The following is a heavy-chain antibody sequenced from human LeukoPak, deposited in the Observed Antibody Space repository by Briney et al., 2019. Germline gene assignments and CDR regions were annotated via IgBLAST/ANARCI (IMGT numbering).Heavy chain of an antibody. CDR3: ARGGKAAAGNFHYYYYMDV. J-gene: IGHJ6*03. V-gene: IGHV4-34*01. CDR2: INHTGST. Sequence: SETLSLTCAVYGGSFSAYYWSWIRQPPGKGLEWIGEINHTGSTSYNPSLKSRVTISVDTSKNQFSLKLNSVTAADTAVYYCARGGKAAAGNFHYYYYMDVWGKGTTVTVSS. CDR1: GGSFSAYY. D-gene: IGHD6-13*01.